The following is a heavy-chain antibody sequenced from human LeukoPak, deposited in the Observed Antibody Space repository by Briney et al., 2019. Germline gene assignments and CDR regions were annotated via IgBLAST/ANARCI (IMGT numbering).Heavy chain of an antibody. D-gene: IGHD2-2*01. CDR1: GGSISSHY. J-gene: IGHJ6*03. CDR3: ARAGVGDIVVVPAAPRYYYYYMDV. CDR2: IYYSGST. Sequence: PSETLSLTCTVSGGSISSHYWSWIRQPPGKGLEWIGYIYYSGSTNYNPSLKSRVTISVDTSKNQFSLKLSSVTAADTAVYYCARAGVGDIVVVPAAPRYYYYYMDVWGKGTTVTVSS. V-gene: IGHV4-59*11.